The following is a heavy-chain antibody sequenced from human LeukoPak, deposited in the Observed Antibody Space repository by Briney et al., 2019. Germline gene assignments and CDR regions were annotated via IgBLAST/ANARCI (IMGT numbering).Heavy chain of an antibody. CDR3: ARSAVGSSWYYFDY. Sequence: PSETLSLTCTVSGGSVSSGSYYWNWIRQPPGKGLEWIGYIYYSGSTKYNLSLKSRVTISVDTSKNQFSLKLSSVTAADTAVYYCARSAVGSSWYYFDYWGQGTLVTVSS. V-gene: IGHV4-61*01. CDR2: IYYSGST. CDR1: GGSVSSGSYY. D-gene: IGHD6-13*01. J-gene: IGHJ4*02.